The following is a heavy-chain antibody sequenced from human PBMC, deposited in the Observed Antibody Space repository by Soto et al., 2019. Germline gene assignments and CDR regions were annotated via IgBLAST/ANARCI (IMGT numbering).Heavy chain of an antibody. V-gene: IGHV3-33*01. D-gene: IGHD3-16*02. J-gene: IGHJ3*02. CDR1: GFTFSSYG. CDR2: IWYDGSNK. Sequence: PGGSLRLSCAASGFTFSSYGMHWVRQAPGKGLEWVAVIWYDGSNKYYADSVKGRFTISRDNAKNTLYLQMNSLRAEDTAVYYCASDRIHLGELSFLHPAPYDAFDMWGQGTMVTLS. CDR3: ASDRIHLGELSFLHPAPYDAFDM.